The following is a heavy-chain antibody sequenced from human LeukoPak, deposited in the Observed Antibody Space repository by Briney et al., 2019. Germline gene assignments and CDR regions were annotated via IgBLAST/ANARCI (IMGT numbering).Heavy chain of an antibody. CDR3: ARVPRLRAFDI. J-gene: IGHJ3*02. CDR2: IYYSGRT. V-gene: IGHV4-39*01. D-gene: IGHD1-1*01. Sequence: PSETLSLTCTVSGGSLSSNTYYWGWIRQSPGKGLEWIGSIYYSGRTHYSPSLKSRVTISIDTSKNQFSLKLSSVTAADTAVYYCARVPRLRAFDIWGQGTMVTVSS. CDR1: GGSLSSNTYY.